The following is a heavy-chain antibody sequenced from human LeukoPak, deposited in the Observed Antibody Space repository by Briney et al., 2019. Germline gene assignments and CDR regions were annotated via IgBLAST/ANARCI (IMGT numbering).Heavy chain of an antibody. Sequence: ASVKVSCKASGYTFTSYYLHWVRQAPGQGLEWMGIFNPSDGRATYTQKFQSRVTVTRDTSTSTVYMDLSSLRSDDTAIYYCARQAVTTGWYFDYWGQGTLVAVSS. V-gene: IGHV1-46*01. CDR1: GYTFTSYY. CDR3: ARQAVTTGWYFDY. J-gene: IGHJ4*02. D-gene: IGHD4-17*01. CDR2: FNPSDGRA.